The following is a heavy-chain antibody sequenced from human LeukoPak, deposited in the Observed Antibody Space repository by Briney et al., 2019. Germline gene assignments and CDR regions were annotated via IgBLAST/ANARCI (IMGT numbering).Heavy chain of an antibody. Sequence: PGGSLTLSCAASGFTFSNYAMTWVRQAPGQGLEWVSSIRHNSGSTYYAASVKGRFSISRENSKNTLYLQNNSLTLEDTAVYYCARIKSKSVALPRGWIDPWGEGTLVTVPP. CDR3: ARIKSKSVALPRGWIDP. CDR2: IRHNSGST. CDR1: GFTFSNYA. V-gene: IGHV3-23*01. D-gene: IGHD2-21*01. J-gene: IGHJ5*02.